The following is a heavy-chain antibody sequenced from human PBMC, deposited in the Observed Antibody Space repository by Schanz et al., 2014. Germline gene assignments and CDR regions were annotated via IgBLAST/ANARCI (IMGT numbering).Heavy chain of an antibody. CDR3: ARGGYSSGWYDRDIAHFDY. CDR2: MNPDSGNT. CDR1: GYTFTAYG. D-gene: IGHD6-19*01. J-gene: IGHJ4*02. Sequence: VQSVHSGTEVQKLGASVKVSCQTSGYTFTAYGINWVRQAPGQGLEWMGWMNPDSGNTGYAQEFQGRVTMTRNTSISTAYMELSSLRSDDTAVYYCARGGYSSGWYDRDIAHFDYWGQGTLVTVSS. V-gene: IGHV1-8*02.